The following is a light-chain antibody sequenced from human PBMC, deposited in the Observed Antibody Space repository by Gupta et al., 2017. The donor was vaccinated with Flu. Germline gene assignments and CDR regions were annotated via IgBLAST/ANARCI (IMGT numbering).Light chain of an antibody. J-gene: IGLJ2*01. Sequence: IGHTSIIPCRGNNIENGNSHRYHQNPVLAPVLVTYRHTSRSAGIPVRFSGSNSGNTATLTISGAQAGDEADYYCQVWDSSTAVFGGGTKLTVL. CDR3: QVWDSSTAV. CDR2: RHT. V-gene: IGLV3-9*01. CDR1: NIENGN.